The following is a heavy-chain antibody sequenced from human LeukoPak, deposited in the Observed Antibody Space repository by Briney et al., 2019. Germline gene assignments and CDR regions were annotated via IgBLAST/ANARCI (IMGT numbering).Heavy chain of an antibody. V-gene: IGHV4-34*01. D-gene: IGHD4-11*01. Sequence: SETLSLTWAVYGGSFSGYYWSWIRQPPGKGLEWIGEINHSGSTNYNPSLKSRVTISVDTSKNQFSLKLSSVTAADTAVYYCARGDDYRLDYWGQGTLVTVSS. CDR2: INHSGST. J-gene: IGHJ4*02. CDR1: GGSFSGYY. CDR3: ARGDDYRLDY.